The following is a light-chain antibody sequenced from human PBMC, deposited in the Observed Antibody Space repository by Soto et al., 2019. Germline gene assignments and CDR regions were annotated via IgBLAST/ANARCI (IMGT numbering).Light chain of an antibody. CDR3: QQYGASPRT. CDR1: QSVNSNY. V-gene: IGKV3-20*01. Sequence: EIVFTQSPGTLSLSPGESATLSCRASQSVNSNYVAWYQQKPGQAPRLLFFGASARASGVPDRFSGSGSGTDFTLTIRRLEPEDFAVYYCQQYGASPRTFGQGTKVDI. J-gene: IGKJ1*01. CDR2: GAS.